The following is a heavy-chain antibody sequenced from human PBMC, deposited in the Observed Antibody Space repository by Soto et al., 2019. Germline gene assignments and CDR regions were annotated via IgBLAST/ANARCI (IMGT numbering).Heavy chain of an antibody. J-gene: IGHJ4*02. V-gene: IGHV2-5*02. Sequence: QITLKESSPTLVKPTQTLTLTCTFSGFSLSTTALGVTWIRQPQGKALDSLALIYWDDDKQYSPSLKSRLTITKDTSNNQVVLTMTNMDPVDTATYYCAHGSGWLSEYWGQGTLVTVSS. D-gene: IGHD6-19*01. CDR2: IYWDDDK. CDR3: AHGSGWLSEY. CDR1: GFSLSTTALG.